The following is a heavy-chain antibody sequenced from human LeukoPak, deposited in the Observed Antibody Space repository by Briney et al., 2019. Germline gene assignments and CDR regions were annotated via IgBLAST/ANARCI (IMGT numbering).Heavy chain of an antibody. CDR2: IYYSGST. CDR3: ARSTVCSSTSCYGRWFDP. V-gene: IGHV4-31*03. Sequence: SETLSLTCTVSGGSISSGGYYWSWIRQHPGKGLEWIGYIYYSGSTYYNPSLKSRVTISVDTSKNQFSLKLSSVTAADTAVYYCARSTVCSSTSCYGRWFDPWGQGTLVTVSS. D-gene: IGHD2-2*01. CDR1: GGSISSGGYY. J-gene: IGHJ5*02.